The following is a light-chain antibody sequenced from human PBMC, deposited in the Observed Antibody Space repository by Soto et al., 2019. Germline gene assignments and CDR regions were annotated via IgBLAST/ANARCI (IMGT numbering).Light chain of an antibody. J-gene: IGLJ1*01. CDR3: CSYAGSYNYV. Sequence: QSALTQPRSVSGSPGQSVTISCTGTSSDVGAYNYVSWYQQHPGKAPKVMIYDVSKRPSGVPDRLSGSKSGTTASLTISGRQADDEADYYCCSYAGSYNYVFGSGTKLTVL. CDR1: SSDVGAYNY. V-gene: IGLV2-11*01. CDR2: DVS.